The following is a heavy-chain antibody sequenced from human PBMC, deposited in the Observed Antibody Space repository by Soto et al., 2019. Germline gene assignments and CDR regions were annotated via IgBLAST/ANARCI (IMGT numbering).Heavy chain of an antibody. D-gene: IGHD6-19*01. J-gene: IGHJ5*02. Sequence: PSETLSLTCTVSGGSISSSSYYWGWIRQPPGKGLEWIGSIYYSGSTYYNPSLKSRVTISVDTSKNQFSLKLSSVTAADTAVYYCARRRYPLVAVAAWFDPWGQGTLVTVSS. CDR1: GGSISSSSYY. CDR2: IYYSGST. CDR3: ARRRYPLVAVAAWFDP. V-gene: IGHV4-39*01.